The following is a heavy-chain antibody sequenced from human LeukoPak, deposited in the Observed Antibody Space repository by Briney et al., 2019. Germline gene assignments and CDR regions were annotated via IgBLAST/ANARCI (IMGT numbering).Heavy chain of an antibody. V-gene: IGHV3-53*01. CDR1: GFTVSSNS. Sequence: GGSLRLSCTVSGFTVSSNSMSWVRQAPGKGLEWVSFIYTTGSTHNSDSVKGRFTISRDSSKNTLYLQMNSLRAEDTAVYYCARGPSSYFYMDVWGKGTTVTISS. J-gene: IGHJ6*03. CDR2: IYTTGST. CDR3: ARGPSSYFYMDV.